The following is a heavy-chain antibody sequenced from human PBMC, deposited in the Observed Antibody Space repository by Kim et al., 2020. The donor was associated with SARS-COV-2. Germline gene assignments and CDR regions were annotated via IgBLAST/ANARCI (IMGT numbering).Heavy chain of an antibody. CDR1: GYTFTGYS. CDR3: ARENYCGGDCGHDY. CDR2: INPNSGAT. J-gene: IGHJ4*02. V-gene: IGHV1-2*06. D-gene: IGHD2-21*02. Sequence: ASVKVSCKASGYTFTGYSMHWVRQAPGQGLEWMGRINPNSGATNYAQKFQGRVTMTRDTSIRTAYMELSRLRSDDTAVYYCARENYCGGDCGHDYWGQGTLVTVSS.